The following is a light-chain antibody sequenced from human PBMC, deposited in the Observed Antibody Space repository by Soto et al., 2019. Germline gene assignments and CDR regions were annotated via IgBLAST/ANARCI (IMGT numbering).Light chain of an antibody. Sequence: QSVLTQPPSVSATPGQGVILSCSGGDSNIGSTAVNWYQQLPGTAPRLLIYNSNQRPSGVPDRISGSKSGTSASLAISGRQSEDEADYYCAAWDDDLHVWLFGGGTKLTVL. CDR2: NSN. CDR1: DSNIGSTA. CDR3: AAWDDDLHVWL. V-gene: IGLV1-44*01. J-gene: IGLJ3*02.